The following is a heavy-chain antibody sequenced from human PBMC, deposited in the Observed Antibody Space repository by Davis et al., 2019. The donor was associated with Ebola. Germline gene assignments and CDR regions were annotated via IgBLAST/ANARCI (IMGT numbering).Heavy chain of an antibody. CDR3: AKRSDYRSFDY. D-gene: IGHD4-11*01. CDR1: GFTFSSYA. CDR2: ISTGGGVT. V-gene: IGHV3-23*01. J-gene: IGHJ4*02. Sequence: GGSLRLSCAASGFTFSSYAMSWVRQAPGKGLEWVSGISTGGGVTIYADSVKGRFIISRDNSKNTLYLQMNSLRGEDTAVYYCAKRSDYRSFDYWGQGTLVTVSS.